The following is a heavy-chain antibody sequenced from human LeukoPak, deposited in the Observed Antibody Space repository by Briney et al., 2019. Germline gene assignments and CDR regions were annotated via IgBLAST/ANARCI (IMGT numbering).Heavy chain of an antibody. CDR2: INHSGIT. D-gene: IGHD2-15*01. CDR3: ARKRWVRGSGRNYYYYYGMDV. Sequence: SETLSLTCAVYGGSFSGYYWSWIRQPPGKGLEWIGEINHSGITNYNPSLKSRVTISVDTSKNQFSLKLSSVTAADTAVYYCARKRWVRGSGRNYYYYYGMDVWGQGTTVTVSS. CDR1: GGSFSGYY. V-gene: IGHV4-34*01. J-gene: IGHJ6*02.